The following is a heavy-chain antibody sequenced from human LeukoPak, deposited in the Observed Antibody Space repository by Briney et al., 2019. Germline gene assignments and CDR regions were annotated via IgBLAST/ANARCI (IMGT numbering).Heavy chain of an antibody. J-gene: IGHJ4*02. CDR2: ISDSGDYT. Sequence: GGSLRLSCAGSGFTFSSYAMSWVRHAPGQGLGWVSVISDSGDYTSYADSVRGRFTISRDNSRNTLYLQMISLRPEDTAVYYCAKDTSIGKYCTNGVCSPFDYWGQGTLVTVSS. CDR3: AKDTSIGKYCTNGVCSPFDY. CDR1: GFTFSSYA. D-gene: IGHD2-8*01. V-gene: IGHV3-23*01.